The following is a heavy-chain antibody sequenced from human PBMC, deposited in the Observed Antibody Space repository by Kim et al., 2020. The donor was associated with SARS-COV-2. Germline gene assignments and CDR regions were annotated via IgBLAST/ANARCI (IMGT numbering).Heavy chain of an antibody. Sequence: GGSLRLSCEASGFTFSSYEMNWVRQAPGKGLEWVSYISSSGSTIYYADSVKGRFTISRDNAKNSLYLQMNSLRAEDTAVYYCARDPYSSSYNYYGMDVWGQGTTVTVSS. V-gene: IGHV3-48*03. CDR2: ISSSGSTI. CDR3: ARDPYSSSYNYYGMDV. J-gene: IGHJ6*02. CDR1: GFTFSSYE. D-gene: IGHD6-13*01.